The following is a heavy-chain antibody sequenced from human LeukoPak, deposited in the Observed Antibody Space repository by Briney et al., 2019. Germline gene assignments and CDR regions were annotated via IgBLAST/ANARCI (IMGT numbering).Heavy chain of an antibody. CDR2: IYTSGST. D-gene: IGHD6-19*01. CDR1: GGSISSGSYY. Sequence: PSETLSLTCTVSGGSISSGSYYWSWIRQPAGKGLEWIGRIYTSGSTNYNPSLKSRVTVSVDTSKNQFSLKLSSVTAADTAVYYCARQRDYSSGPFFDYWGQGTLVTVSS. CDR3: ARQRDYSSGPFFDY. J-gene: IGHJ4*02. V-gene: IGHV4-61*02.